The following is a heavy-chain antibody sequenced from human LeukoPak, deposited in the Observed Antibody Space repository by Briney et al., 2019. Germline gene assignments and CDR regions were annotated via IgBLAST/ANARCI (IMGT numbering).Heavy chain of an antibody. CDR3: ATKQWLAPPPDS. V-gene: IGHV3-74*01. CDR2: INTDGTVT. D-gene: IGHD6-19*01. J-gene: IGHJ4*02. CDR1: GFTFSKYW. Sequence: GGSLRLSCAASGFTFSKYWKLWVSQAPGKGLESVSRINTDGTVTTYADSVKGRFTVSRDNADNTMFLQMSSVRDEDTAVYYCATKQWLAPPPDSWGQGTPVTVSS.